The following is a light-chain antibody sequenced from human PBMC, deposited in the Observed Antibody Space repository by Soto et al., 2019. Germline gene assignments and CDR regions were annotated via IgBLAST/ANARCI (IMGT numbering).Light chain of an antibody. J-gene: IGKJ1*01. CDR1: QSVTSSY. CDR3: QHYGTSPWT. Sequence: EIVLTQSRGTLSLSPGERATLSCRASQSVTSSYLAWYQQKPGQAPRLLIYGVSSRATGIPDRFSGSGSGTDFTLTISSLEPEDFAVYHCQHYGTSPWTFGRGTKVEVK. V-gene: IGKV3-20*01. CDR2: GVS.